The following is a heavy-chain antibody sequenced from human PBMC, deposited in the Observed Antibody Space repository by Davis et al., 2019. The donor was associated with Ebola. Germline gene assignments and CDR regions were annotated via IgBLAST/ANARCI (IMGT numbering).Heavy chain of an antibody. Sequence: GESLKISCAASGFTFSSYGMHWVRQAPGKGLEWVAVISYDGSNKYYADSVKGRFTISRDNSKNTLYLQMNSLRAEDTAVYYCARLNTYGDPDYWGQGTLVTVSS. V-gene: IGHV3-30*03. CDR2: ISYDGSNK. CDR3: ARLNTYGDPDY. CDR1: GFTFSSYG. J-gene: IGHJ4*02. D-gene: IGHD4-17*01.